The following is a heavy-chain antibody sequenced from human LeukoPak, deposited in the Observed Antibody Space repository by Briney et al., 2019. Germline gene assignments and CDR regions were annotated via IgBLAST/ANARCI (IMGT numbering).Heavy chain of an antibody. Sequence: PGRSLRLSCAASGFTFDDYAVHWVRQAPGKGLEWVSGISWNSGSIGYADSVKGRFTISRDNAKNSLYLQMNSLRAEDTALYYCAKDLGPSGDYFYFDYWGQGTLVTVSS. V-gene: IGHV3-9*01. J-gene: IGHJ4*02. D-gene: IGHD4-17*01. CDR3: AKDLGPSGDYFYFDY. CDR1: GFTFDDYA. CDR2: ISWNSGSI.